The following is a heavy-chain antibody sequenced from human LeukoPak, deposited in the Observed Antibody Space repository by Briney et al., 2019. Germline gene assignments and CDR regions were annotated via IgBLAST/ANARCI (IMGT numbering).Heavy chain of an antibody. CDR3: ARLQWELLFGFDP. V-gene: IGHV4-59*08. Sequence: SETLSLTCTVSGGSISSYYWSWIRQPPGKGLEWTGYIYYSGSTNYNPSLKSRVTISVDTSKNQFSLKLSSVTAADTAVYYCARLQWELLFGFDPWGQGTLVTVSS. J-gene: IGHJ5*02. D-gene: IGHD1-26*01. CDR2: IYYSGST. CDR1: GGSISSYY.